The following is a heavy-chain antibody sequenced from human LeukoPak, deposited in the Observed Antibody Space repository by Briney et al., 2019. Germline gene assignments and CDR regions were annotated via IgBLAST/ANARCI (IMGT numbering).Heavy chain of an antibody. J-gene: IGHJ4*02. V-gene: IGHV4-39*01. D-gene: IGHD6-13*01. CDR2: IYYSGST. CDR1: GGSISSGSYY. Sequence: SETLSLTCTVSGGSISSGSYYWGWIRQPPGKGLEWIGSIYYSGSTYYNPSLKSRVTISVDTSKNQFSLKLSSVTAADTAVYYCARVWGRYSSSPWHFDYWGQGTLVTVSS. CDR3: ARVWGRYSSSPWHFDY.